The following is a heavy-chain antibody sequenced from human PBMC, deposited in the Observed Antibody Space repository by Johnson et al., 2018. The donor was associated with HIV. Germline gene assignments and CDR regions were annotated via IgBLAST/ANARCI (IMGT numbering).Heavy chain of an antibody. CDR2: IYSGGNT. V-gene: IGHV3-53*01. CDR1: GLSVSYGY. Sequence: VQLVESGGGLIQPGGSLRLSCAASGLSVSYGYMTWVRQAPGKGLEWVSVIYSGGNTYYTESGKGRFTISRDNSDNTMYLQMNSLRDEDTAVYYCARAPHDAFDVWGQGTMVTVSS. J-gene: IGHJ3*01. CDR3: ARAPHDAFDV.